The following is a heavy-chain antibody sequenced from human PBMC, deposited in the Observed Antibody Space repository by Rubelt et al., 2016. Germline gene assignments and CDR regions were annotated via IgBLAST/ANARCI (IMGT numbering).Heavy chain of an antibody. J-gene: IGHJ4*02. CDR3: ARDLPPFRRYNWNFPLDY. Sequence: QVQLVQSGAEVKKPGASVKVSCKASGYTFTSYGISWVRQAPGQGLEWMGWISAYNGNTNYAQKAQGRGTITTEPSTGTAYMELRSLRSDDTAVYYCARDLPPFRRYNWNFPLDYWGQGTLVTVSS. CDR2: ISAYNGNT. D-gene: IGHD1-7*01. CDR1: GYTFTSYG. V-gene: IGHV1-18*01.